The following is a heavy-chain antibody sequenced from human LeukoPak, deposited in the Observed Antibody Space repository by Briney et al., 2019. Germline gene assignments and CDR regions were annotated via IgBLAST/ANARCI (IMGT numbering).Heavy chain of an antibody. V-gene: IGHV1-2*02. CDR2: INVKSGDS. CDR3: ARESGYSYGVNMDV. J-gene: IGHJ6*03. Sequence: ASVKVSCKASGYNFTGYYMHWVRQAPGQGLEWMGWINVKSGDSNYVEKFQGRVTMTGDTSIGTVYMELSRLTSDDTAVYYCARESGYSYGVNMDVWGKGTTVTVSS. CDR1: GYNFTGYY. D-gene: IGHD5-18*01.